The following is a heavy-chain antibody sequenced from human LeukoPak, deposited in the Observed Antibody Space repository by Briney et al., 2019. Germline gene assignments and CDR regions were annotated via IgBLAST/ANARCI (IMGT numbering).Heavy chain of an antibody. J-gene: IGHJ5*02. CDR2: INHSGST. V-gene: IGHV4-34*01. CDR3: AREKGGYCSSTSCYQFDP. CDR1: GGSFSGYY. D-gene: IGHD2-2*01. Sequence: SETLSLTCAVYGGSFSGYYWSWIRQPPGKGLEWIGEINHSGSTNYNPSLKSRVTISVDTSKNQFSLKLSSVTAADTAVYYRAREKGGYCSSTSCYQFDPWGQGTLVTVSS.